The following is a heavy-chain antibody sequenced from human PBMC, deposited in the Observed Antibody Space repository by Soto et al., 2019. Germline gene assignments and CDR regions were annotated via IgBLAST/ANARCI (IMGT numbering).Heavy chain of an antibody. CDR3: AKGVAVAGTYYYYGMDV. CDR2: ISGSGGST. J-gene: IGHJ6*02. CDR1: GFTFSSYA. D-gene: IGHD6-19*01. Sequence: GGSLRLSCAASGFTFSSYAMSWVRQAPGKGLEWVSAISGSGGSTYYADSVKGRFTISRDNSKNTLYLQMNSLRAEDTAVYYCAKGVAVAGTYYYYGMDVWGQGTTVTSP. V-gene: IGHV3-23*01.